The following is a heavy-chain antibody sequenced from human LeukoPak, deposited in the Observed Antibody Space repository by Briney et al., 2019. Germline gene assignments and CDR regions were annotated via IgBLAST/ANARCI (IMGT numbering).Heavy chain of an antibody. CDR1: GFTFSSYE. CDR2: ISSSGSTI. J-gene: IGHJ5*02. V-gene: IGHV3-48*03. CDR3: ARDVSYWFDP. Sequence: WGSLRLSCAASGFTFSSYEMNWVRQAPGKGLEWVSYISSSGSTIYYADSVKGRFTISRDNAKNSLYLQMNSLRAEDTAVYYCARDVSYWFDPWGQGTLVTVSS.